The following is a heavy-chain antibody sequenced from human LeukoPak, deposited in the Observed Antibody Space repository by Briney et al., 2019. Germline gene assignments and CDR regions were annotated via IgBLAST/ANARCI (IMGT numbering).Heavy chain of an antibody. D-gene: IGHD2-15*01. CDR3: ATLQCSGGSCYSGSGGYYGMDV. CDR2: IYPGDSDT. CDR1: GYSFTSYW. Sequence: GESLKISCKGSGYSFTSYWIGWVRQMPGKGLEWMGIIYPGDSDTRYSPSFQGQVTISADKSISTAYLQWSSLKASDTAMYYCATLQCSGGSCYSGSGGYYGMDVWSQGTTVTVSS. V-gene: IGHV5-51*01. J-gene: IGHJ6*02.